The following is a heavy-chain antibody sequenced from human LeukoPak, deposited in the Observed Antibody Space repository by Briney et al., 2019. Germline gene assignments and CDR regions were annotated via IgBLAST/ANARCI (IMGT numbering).Heavy chain of an antibody. CDR3: QRVRGSYCFDY. V-gene: IGHV3-9*01. CDR1: GFTFDDYA. J-gene: IGHJ4*02. D-gene: IGHD1-26*01. CDR2: ISWNSGSI. Sequence: GGSLRLSCAASGFTFDDYAMQWVRQAPGKGLEWVSGISWNSGSIGYADSVKGRLTISRDNAKNTLYLQMNSLRAEDTAVYYCQRVRGSYCFDYWGQGTLVTVSS.